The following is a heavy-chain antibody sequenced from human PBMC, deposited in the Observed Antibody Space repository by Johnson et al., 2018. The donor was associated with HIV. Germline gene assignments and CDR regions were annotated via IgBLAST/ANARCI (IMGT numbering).Heavy chain of an antibody. J-gene: IGHJ3*02. CDR3: AREWELLGSAFDI. V-gene: IGHV3-23*04. CDR2: ISGSGGRT. Sequence: VQLVESGGGLVQPGGSLRLSCAASGITFSSYAMSWVRQAPGKGLEWVSTISGSGGRTYYADSVKGRFTISRDNSKNTLYLQMNSLRAEDTAVYYCAREWELLGSAFDIWGQGTMVTVSS. D-gene: IGHD1-26*01. CDR1: GITFSSYA.